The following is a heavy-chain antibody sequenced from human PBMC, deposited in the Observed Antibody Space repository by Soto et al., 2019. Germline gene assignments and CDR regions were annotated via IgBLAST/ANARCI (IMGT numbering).Heavy chain of an antibody. J-gene: IGHJ4*02. D-gene: IGHD3-22*01. CDR1: GGTFSRYA. CDR2: IIPIFGTA. CDR3: ARAPSSSGYSPLFY. V-gene: IGHV1-69*13. Sequence: GASVKLSCKGSGGTFSRYAISWVRQAPGQGLEWMGGIIPIFGTANYAQKFQGRVTITADESTSTAYMELSSLRSEDTAVYYCARAPSSSGYSPLFYWGQGTLVTVSS.